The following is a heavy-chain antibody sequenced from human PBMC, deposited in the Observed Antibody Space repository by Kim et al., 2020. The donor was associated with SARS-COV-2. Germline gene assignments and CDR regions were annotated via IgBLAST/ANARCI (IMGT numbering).Heavy chain of an antibody. CDR3: TTESGRGGS. Sequence: GGSLRLSCEASGLTFSNAWMSWVRQAPGKGLEWVGRFKSKVDGGTIDYAAPVKGRFAISRDDSKNTLYLQMNSLKIEDTAVYYCTTESGRGGSWGQGTLVTVPS. J-gene: IGHJ4*02. CDR2: FKSKVDGGTI. D-gene: IGHD3-16*01. V-gene: IGHV3-15*01. CDR1: GLTFSNAW.